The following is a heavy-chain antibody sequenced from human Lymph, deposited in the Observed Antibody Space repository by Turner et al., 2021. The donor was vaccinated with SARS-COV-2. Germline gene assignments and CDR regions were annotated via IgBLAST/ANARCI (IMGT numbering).Heavy chain of an antibody. CDR2: IHPNSGGT. CDR3: ARSRDLQSMVRGVDPFDY. Sequence: QVQQVQSGAEVKKPGASVKVSCKASGYTLTGYYMHWVRQAPGQGLEWMGWIHPNSGGTNYAQKFQGRVTMTRDTSISTAYMDLSRLRSDDTAMYYCARSRDLQSMVRGVDPFDYWGQGTLVTVSS. D-gene: IGHD3-10*01. CDR1: GYTLTGYY. J-gene: IGHJ4*02. V-gene: IGHV1-2*02.